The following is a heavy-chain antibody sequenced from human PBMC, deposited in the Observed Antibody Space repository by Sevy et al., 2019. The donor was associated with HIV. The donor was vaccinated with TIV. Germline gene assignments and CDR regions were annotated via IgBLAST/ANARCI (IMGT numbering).Heavy chain of an antibody. Sequence: GGSLRLSCAASGFTFSNAWMSWVRQAPGKGLEWVGRIKGKIYDGTIDYAAPVKGRFSISRDDSKNTLYLQMNSLKTEDKSVYYCTTASWSQEDYYNYWGQGTLVTVSS. CDR2: IKGKIYDGTI. CDR3: TTASWSQEDYYNY. D-gene: IGHD6-13*01. J-gene: IGHJ4*02. V-gene: IGHV3-15*01. CDR1: GFTFSNAW.